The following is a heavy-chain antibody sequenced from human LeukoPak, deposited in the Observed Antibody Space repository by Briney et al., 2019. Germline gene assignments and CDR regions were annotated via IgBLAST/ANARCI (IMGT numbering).Heavy chain of an antibody. J-gene: IGHJ4*02. CDR3: AREVESDWDYFDY. CDR2: INAGNGNT. Sequence: ASVKVSCKASGYTFTSYAMHWVRQAPGQRLEWMGWINAGNGNTKYSQKFQGRVTITRDTSASTAYMELSSLRSEDTAVYYCAREVESDWDYFDYWGQGTLVTVSS. V-gene: IGHV1-3*01. CDR1: GYTFTSYA. D-gene: IGHD2-21*02.